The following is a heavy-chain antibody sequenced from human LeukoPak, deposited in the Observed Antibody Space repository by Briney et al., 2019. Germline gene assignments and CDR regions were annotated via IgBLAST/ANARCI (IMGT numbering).Heavy chain of an antibody. Sequence: SQCLSLTCALSGRSVVTYYCTSIRHHPRGALEWIGYIYYTGNTKYNPSLESRVTMSIDTSKNEFSLKIYSVNAADTAVYFCASGSVVTALDQWGQGTLVTVAS. V-gene: IGHV4-59*02. J-gene: IGHJ4*02. D-gene: IGHD2-21*02. CDR2: IYYTGNT. CDR3: ASGSVVTALDQ. CDR1: GRSVVTYY.